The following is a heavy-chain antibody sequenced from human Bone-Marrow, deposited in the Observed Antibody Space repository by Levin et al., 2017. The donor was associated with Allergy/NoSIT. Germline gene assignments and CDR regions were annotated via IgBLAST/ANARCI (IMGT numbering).Heavy chain of an antibody. Sequence: GESLKISCGASGINFSIYGIHWVRQAPGKGLEWVAVISNDGSKKYYADSVKGRFTISRDNSKNTVFLQMNSLTGEDTAVYYCARERYGMDVWGRGTTVTVSS. J-gene: IGHJ6*02. V-gene: IGHV3-30*03. CDR3: ARERYGMDV. CDR2: ISNDGSKK. CDR1: GINFSIYG.